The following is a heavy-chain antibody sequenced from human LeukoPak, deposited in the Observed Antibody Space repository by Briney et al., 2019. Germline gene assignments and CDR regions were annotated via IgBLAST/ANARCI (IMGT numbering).Heavy chain of an antibody. V-gene: IGHV3-23*01. CDR3: ARGGGRSGYFPH. J-gene: IGHJ1*01. D-gene: IGHD6-19*01. Sequence: PGGSLRLSCAASGFTFSSSAMSWVRQAPGKGLEWVSGVSGSGGATYYLDSVRGRFTISRDNSKNTLYLQMNSLRVEDTAVYYCARGGGRSGYFPHWGQGTLVTVSS. CDR1: GFTFSSSA. CDR2: VSGSGGAT.